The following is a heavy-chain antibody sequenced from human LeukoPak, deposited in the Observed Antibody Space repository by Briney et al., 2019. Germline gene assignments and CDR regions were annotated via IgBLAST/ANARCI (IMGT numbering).Heavy chain of an antibody. CDR1: GGSTSTFN. CDR2: IYHSGTT. J-gene: IGHJ4*02. Sequence: PSETLSLTCTDSGGSTSTFNRGWIRQPPGKGLEWIGYIYHSGTTNYSPSLKSRVTISVDTSKNQLSLKLNSVTAADTAVYYCTRGGCSDYDYGTFVWGQGALVTVSS. CDR3: TRGGCSDYDYGTFV. V-gene: IGHV4-59*01. D-gene: IGHD5-12*01.